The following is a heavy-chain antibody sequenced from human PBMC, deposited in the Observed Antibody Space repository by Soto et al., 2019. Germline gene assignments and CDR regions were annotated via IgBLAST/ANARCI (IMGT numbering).Heavy chain of an antibody. CDR1: GGSISSYY. Sequence: PSETLSLTCTVSGGSISSYYWSWIRQPPGKGLEWIGYIYYSGSTNYNPSLKSRVTISVNTSKNQFSLKLSSVTAADTAVYYCARLGVYCSGGSCYSTNFDYWGQGTLVTVSS. CDR3: ARLGVYCSGGSCYSTNFDY. D-gene: IGHD2-15*01. CDR2: IYYSGST. V-gene: IGHV4-59*08. J-gene: IGHJ4*02.